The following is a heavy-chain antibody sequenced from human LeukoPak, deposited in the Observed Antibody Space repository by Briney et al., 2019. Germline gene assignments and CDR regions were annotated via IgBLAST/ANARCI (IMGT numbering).Heavy chain of an antibody. J-gene: IGHJ4*02. CDR3: AKDWGYCSCTSCYALDY. Sequence: GGSLRLSCAASGFTFSSYGMHWVRQAPGKGLEWVAVISYDGSNKYYADSVKGRFTISRDNSKNTLYLQMNSLRAEDTAVYYCAKDWGYCSCTSCYALDYWRQGTLVTVSA. CDR1: GFTFSSYG. CDR2: ISYDGSNK. D-gene: IGHD2-2*01. V-gene: IGHV3-30*18.